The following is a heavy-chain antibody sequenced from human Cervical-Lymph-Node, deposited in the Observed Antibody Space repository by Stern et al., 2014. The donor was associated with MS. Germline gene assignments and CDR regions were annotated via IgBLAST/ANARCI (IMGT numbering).Heavy chain of an antibody. J-gene: IGHJ6*02. CDR1: GYSFTYYG. CDR3: ARGGMGGNYYYYYGMDV. V-gene: IGHV1-18*01. D-gene: IGHD3-16*01. Sequence: QVQLVQSGAEVKKPGASVKVSCKASGYSFTYYGINWVRQAPGQGLEWMGWVSGDSGNTNSAQKFQGRVTMITDTSTSTAHMELRSLRSDDTAVYYCARGGMGGNYYYYYGMDVWGQGTTVTVSS. CDR2: VSGDSGNT.